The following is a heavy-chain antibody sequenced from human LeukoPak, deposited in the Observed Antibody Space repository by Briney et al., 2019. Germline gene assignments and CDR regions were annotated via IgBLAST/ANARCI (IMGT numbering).Heavy chain of an antibody. D-gene: IGHD3-22*01. V-gene: IGHV3-11*01. CDR3: ARDLYDSGFDY. Sequence: GGSLRLSCAASGFTFSDYYMSWVRQAPGKGLEWVSYISPRGSTTYYADSVKGRFTISRDNAKNSLYLQMNSLRAEDTGVYYCARDLYDSGFDYWGQGTLVTVSS. CDR1: GFTFSDYY. J-gene: IGHJ4*02. CDR2: ISPRGSTT.